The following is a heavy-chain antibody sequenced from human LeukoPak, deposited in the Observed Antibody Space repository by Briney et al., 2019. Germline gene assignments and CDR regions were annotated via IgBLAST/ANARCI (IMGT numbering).Heavy chain of an antibody. CDR1: GFTVSSEF. Sequence: PGGSLRPSCAASGFTVSSEFMSWARQAPGKGLEWVSILYSGGNTYYADSVKGRFTISRDNSKNTVCLQMNNLRAEDTAVYYCARALAAASHTSFDYWGQGTLVTVSS. J-gene: IGHJ4*02. D-gene: IGHD6-13*01. V-gene: IGHV3-66*01. CDR3: ARALAAASHTSFDY. CDR2: LYSGGNT.